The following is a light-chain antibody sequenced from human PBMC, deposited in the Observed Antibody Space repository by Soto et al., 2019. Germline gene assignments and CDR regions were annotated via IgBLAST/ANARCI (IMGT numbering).Light chain of an antibody. V-gene: IGKV3-20*01. CDR3: QQYGGSPPLT. CDR1: QSVSSTY. CDR2: GAS. J-gene: IGKJ5*01. Sequence: VLTQSPGTLSLSPGERATLSCRASQSVSSTYLAWYQHKPGQAPRLLIYGASTRATGIPDRFSGSGSGKDFSITISRLEPEDFAVYYCQQYGGSPPLTFGQGTRLEIK.